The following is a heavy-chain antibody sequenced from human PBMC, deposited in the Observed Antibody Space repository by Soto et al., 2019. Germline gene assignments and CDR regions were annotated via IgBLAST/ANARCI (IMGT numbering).Heavy chain of an antibody. V-gene: IGHV3-53*01. CDR2: IYSDGTT. CDR1: GISVFTNY. Sequence: WGSLRLSCAASGISVFTNYLTWVRHSPVKGLEWVPFIYSDGTTYYADSVKGRFTISRDTSNNTLYLQMSSLRAEDTAVYYCARGASSFDNWGQGTLVTVSS. J-gene: IGHJ4*02. CDR3: ARGASSFDN.